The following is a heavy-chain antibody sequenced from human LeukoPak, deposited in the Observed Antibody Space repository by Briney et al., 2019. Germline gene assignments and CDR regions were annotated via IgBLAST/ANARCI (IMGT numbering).Heavy chain of an antibody. D-gene: IGHD4-11*01. J-gene: IGHJ4*02. V-gene: IGHV3-23*01. Sequence: TGGSLRPSCAASGFTFSSYAMRWVRQAPGKGLEWVSSISGSGGDTYYADSVKGRFTSSRDNSKNTLYLQMNSLRAEDTAVYYCADSNYWYPNDYWGQGTLVTVSA. CDR3: ADSNYWYPNDY. CDR1: GFTFSSYA. CDR2: ISGSGGDT.